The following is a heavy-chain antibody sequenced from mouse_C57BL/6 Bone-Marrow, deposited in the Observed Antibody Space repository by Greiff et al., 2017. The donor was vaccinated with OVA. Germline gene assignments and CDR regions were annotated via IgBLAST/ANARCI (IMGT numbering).Heavy chain of an antibody. CDR3: ARDWGSPSPGNYYGSSSWFAY. Sequence: EVKLMESGPSLVRPSQTLSLTCTVTGFSINSDCYWIWIRQFPGNKLEYIGYTFYSGITYYNPSLESRTYITRDTSKNQFSLKLSSVTTEDTATYYCARDWGSPSPGNYYGSSSWFAYWGQGTLVTVSA. CDR1: GFSINSDCY. J-gene: IGHJ3*01. V-gene: IGHV3-3*01. CDR2: TFYSGIT. D-gene: IGHD1-1*01.